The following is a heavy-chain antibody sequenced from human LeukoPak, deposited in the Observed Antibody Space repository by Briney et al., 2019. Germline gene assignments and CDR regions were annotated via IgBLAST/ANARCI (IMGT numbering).Heavy chain of an antibody. J-gene: IGHJ3*02. D-gene: IGHD2-21*02. CDR2: ISYDGSKK. CDR1: ESTFSKFW. CDR3: ARLASAAYCGGDCYSPDDAFDI. Sequence: GGSLRLSCAASESTFSKFWMHWVRQAPGKGLEWVAVISYDGSKKYYADSVKGRLTISRDNSKNTLYLQMNSLRDEDTAVYYCARLASAAYCGGDCYSPDDAFDIWGQGTMVTVSS. V-gene: IGHV3-30*03.